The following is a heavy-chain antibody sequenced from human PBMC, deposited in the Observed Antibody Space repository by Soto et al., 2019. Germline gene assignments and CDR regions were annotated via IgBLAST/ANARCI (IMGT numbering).Heavy chain of an antibody. CDR2: INRDGSST. J-gene: IGHJ4*02. CDR1: GFTFSSYW. Sequence: EVQLVESGGGLVQPGGSLRLSCAASGFTFSSYWMHWVRQAPGKGLVWVSRINRDGSSTNYADSVKGRVTISRDTAKNTLYLQMNSPRAEDTAVYYCAREIATTGEYYFDYWGQGTLVTVSS. CDR3: AREIATTGEYYFDY. D-gene: IGHD6-13*01. V-gene: IGHV3-74*01.